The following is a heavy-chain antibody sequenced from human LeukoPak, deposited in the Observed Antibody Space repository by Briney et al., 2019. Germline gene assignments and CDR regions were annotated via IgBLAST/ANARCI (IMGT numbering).Heavy chain of an antibody. CDR3: ARGNYYYDSSGYYYGQFDY. CDR2: IIPIFGTA. V-gene: IGHV1-69*01. Sequence: SVKVSCKASGGTFSGYAISWVRQAPGQGLEWMGGIIPIFGTANYAQKFQGRVTITADESTSTAYMELSSLRSEDTAVYYCARGNYYYDSSGYYYGQFDYWGQGTLVTVSS. CDR1: GGTFSGYA. J-gene: IGHJ4*02. D-gene: IGHD3-22*01.